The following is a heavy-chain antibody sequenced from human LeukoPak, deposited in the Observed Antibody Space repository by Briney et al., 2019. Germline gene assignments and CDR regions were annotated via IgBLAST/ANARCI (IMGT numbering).Heavy chain of an antibody. J-gene: IGHJ6*03. Sequence: PGGSLRLSCAASGFTFSSYWMSWVRPAPGKGLEGVANIKHEGSEKYYVASVKGRFTISRDNAKNSLYLQMNSLRAEDTAVYYCARVPGDCGGDCYSYYYYYMDVWGKGTTVTVSS. CDR2: IKHEGSEK. D-gene: IGHD2-21*01. V-gene: IGHV3-7*01. CDR1: GFTFSSYW. CDR3: ARVPGDCGGDCYSYYYYYMDV.